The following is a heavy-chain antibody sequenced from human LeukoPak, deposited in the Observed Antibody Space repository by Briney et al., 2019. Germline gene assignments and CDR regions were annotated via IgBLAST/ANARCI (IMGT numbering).Heavy chain of an antibody. CDR2: INHSGST. J-gene: IGHJ4*02. V-gene: IGHV4-34*01. D-gene: IGHD1-7*01. Sequence: SEPLSLTCAAYGGSFSGYYWSWIRQPPGKGLEWIGEINHSGSTNYNPSLKSRATISVDTSKNQFSLKLSSVTAADTAVYYCASSGWNWFNYWGQGTLVTVSS. CDR3: ASSGWNWFNY. CDR1: GGSFSGYY.